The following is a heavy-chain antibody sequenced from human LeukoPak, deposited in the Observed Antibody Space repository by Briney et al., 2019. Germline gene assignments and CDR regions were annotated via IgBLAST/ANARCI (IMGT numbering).Heavy chain of an antibody. V-gene: IGHV3-23*01. D-gene: IGHD4-17*01. CDR2: ISGRDSNT. CDR1: GFIFSTYG. CDR3: AKRSDYGVDGNYFDY. Sequence: GGSLRLSCAASGFIFSTYGMSWVRQAPGKGLEWVSAISGRDSNTYYADSVQGRFTISRDNSKNTLFLQMNSLRAEDTAVYYCAKRSDYGVDGNYFDYWGQGAPVTVSS. J-gene: IGHJ4*02.